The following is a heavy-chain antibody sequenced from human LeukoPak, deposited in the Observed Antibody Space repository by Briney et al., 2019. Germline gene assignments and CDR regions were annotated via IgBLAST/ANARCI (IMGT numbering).Heavy chain of an antibody. V-gene: IGHV3-74*01. Sequence: GGSLRLSCAGSGFTLSNHWMHWVRQAPGKGLVWVSHINGDGSETNYADSVRGRFTISRDNAKNTLYLQMNSLRVDDTAVYYCTREEGSTDHWGQGTLVTVSS. CDR1: GFTLSNHW. CDR2: INGDGSET. D-gene: IGHD5/OR15-5a*01. CDR3: TREEGSTDH. J-gene: IGHJ4*02.